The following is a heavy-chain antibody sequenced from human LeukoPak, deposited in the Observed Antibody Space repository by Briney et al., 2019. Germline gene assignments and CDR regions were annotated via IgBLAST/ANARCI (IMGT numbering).Heavy chain of an antibody. CDR3: AKVTDPYYYDSSGYYWDY. V-gene: IGHV3-23*01. D-gene: IGHD3-22*01. Sequence: GGSLRLSCAASGFTFSSYAMSWVRQAPGKGLEWVSAISGSGGSTYYADSVKGRFTISRDNSKNTPYLQMNSLRAEDTAVYYCAKVTDPYYYDSSGYYWDYWGQGTLVTVSS. CDR1: GFTFSSYA. CDR2: ISGSGGST. J-gene: IGHJ4*02.